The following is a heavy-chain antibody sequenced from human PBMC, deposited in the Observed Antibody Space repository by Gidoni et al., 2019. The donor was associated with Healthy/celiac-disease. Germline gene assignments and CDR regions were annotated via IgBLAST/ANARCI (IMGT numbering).Heavy chain of an antibody. J-gene: IGHJ3*02. V-gene: IGHV4-59*01. CDR2: IYYSGST. Sequence: QVQLQESGPGLVKPSETLSLTCTVSGGSISSYYWSWIRQPPGKGLEWIGYIYYSGSTNYNPSLKRRVTISVDTSKNQFSLKLSSVTAADTAVYYCASPLSGSYGDDAFDIWGQGTMVTVSS. CDR3: ASPLSGSYGDDAFDI. D-gene: IGHD1-26*01. CDR1: GGSISSYY.